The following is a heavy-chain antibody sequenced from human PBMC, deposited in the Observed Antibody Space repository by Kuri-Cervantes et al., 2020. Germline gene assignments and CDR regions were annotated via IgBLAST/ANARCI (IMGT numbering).Heavy chain of an antibody. CDR2: IWYDGSNK. V-gene: IGHV3-33*08. J-gene: IGHJ3*02. CDR3: ARGGTAVADAFDI. CDR1: GFTFSSYG. Sequence: GGSLRLSCAASGFTFSSYGMHWVRQAPGKGLEWVAVIWYDGSNKYYADSVKGRFTISRDNSKNTLYLQMNSLRAKDTAVYYCARGGTAVADAFDIWGQGTMVTVSS. D-gene: IGHD2-21*02.